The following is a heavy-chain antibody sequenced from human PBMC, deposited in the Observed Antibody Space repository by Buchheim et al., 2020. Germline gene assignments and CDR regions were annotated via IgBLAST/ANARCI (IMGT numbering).Heavy chain of an antibody. Sequence: DVQLVESGGGLVQPGGSLRLSCAASGFTFSSYSMNWVRQTPGKGLEWVSYITRSSSPIHYADSVRGRFTISRDNAKNSLFLQMNSLRTEDTGIYYCTRDPNALDYWGQGTL. V-gene: IGHV3-48*01. D-gene: IGHD2-2*01. J-gene: IGHJ4*02. CDR1: GFTFSSYS. CDR2: ITRSSSPI. CDR3: TRDPNALDY.